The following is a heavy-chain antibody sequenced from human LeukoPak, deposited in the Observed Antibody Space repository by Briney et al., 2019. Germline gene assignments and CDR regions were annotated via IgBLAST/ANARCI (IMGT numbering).Heavy chain of an antibody. J-gene: IGHJ5*02. CDR1: GFTFSSYA. CDR2: ISGSGGST. V-gene: IGHV3-23*01. Sequence: GGSLRLSCAASGFTFSSYAMSWVRQAPGKGLEWVSGISGSGGSTYYADSVKGRFTISRDNSKNTLYLQMNSLRAEDTAVYYCAKASYCSSTSCYGGWFDPWGQGTLVTVSS. D-gene: IGHD2-2*01. CDR3: AKASYCSSTSCYGGWFDP.